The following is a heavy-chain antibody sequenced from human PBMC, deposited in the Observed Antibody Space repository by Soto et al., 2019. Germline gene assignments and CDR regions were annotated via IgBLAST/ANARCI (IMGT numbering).Heavy chain of an antibody. CDR2: IYYSGSS. D-gene: IGHD1-1*01. J-gene: IGHJ4*02. Sequence: SETLSLTCTVSGGSRTSSENYWAWIRQPPGKGLQFVGTIYYSGSSYSNPSLKSRLSMSVDTSKNQFSLTMKSVTAADTGVYYCSIHPLHWSDTDSRCQGLFVTLST. CDR1: GGSRTSSENY. V-gene: IGHV4-39*01. CDR3: SIHPLHWSDTDS.